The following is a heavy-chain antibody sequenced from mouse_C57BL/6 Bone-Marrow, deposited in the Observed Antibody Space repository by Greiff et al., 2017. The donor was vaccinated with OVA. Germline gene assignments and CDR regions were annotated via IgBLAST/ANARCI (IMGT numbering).Heavy chain of an antibody. V-gene: IGHV1-20*01. J-gene: IGHJ3*01. Sequence: VQLKQSGPELVKPGDSVKISCKASGYSFPGYFMNWVMQSHGKSLEWIGRINPYNSDTFYNQKFKGKATLTVDKSSSTAHMELRSLTSEDSAVYYCARYDYGSSYVEAYWCQGTLVTVSA. CDR3: ARYDYGSSYVEAY. CDR2: INPYNSDT. CDR1: GYSFPGYF. D-gene: IGHD1-1*01.